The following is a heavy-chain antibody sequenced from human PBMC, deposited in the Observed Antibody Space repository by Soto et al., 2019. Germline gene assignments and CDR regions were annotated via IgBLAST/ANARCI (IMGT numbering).Heavy chain of an antibody. CDR2: ISAYNGNT. CDR3: ARGSPVTMVRGVPGAFDI. J-gene: IGHJ3*02. Sequence: ASVKVSCKASGYTFTSYGISWVRQAPGQGLEWMGWISAYNGNTNYAQKLQGRVTMTTDTSTSTAYMELRSLRSDDTAVYYCARGSPVTMVRGVPGAFDIWGQATMVTVSS. CDR1: GYTFTSYG. V-gene: IGHV1-18*01. D-gene: IGHD3-10*01.